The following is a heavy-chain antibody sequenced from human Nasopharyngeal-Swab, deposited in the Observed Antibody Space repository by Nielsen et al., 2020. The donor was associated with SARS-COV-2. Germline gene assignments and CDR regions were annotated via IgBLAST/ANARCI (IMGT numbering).Heavy chain of an antibody. J-gene: IGHJ4*02. CDR3: ARLSSGYYPFDY. CDR1: GGSISSYY. Sequence: GSLRLSCTASGGSISSYYWSWIRQPPGKGLEWIGYIYYSGSTKYNPSLKSRVTISVDTSKNQFSLKLSSVTAADTAVYYCARLSSGYYPFDYWGQGTLVTVSS. CDR2: IYYSGST. V-gene: IGHV4-59*08. D-gene: IGHD6-19*01.